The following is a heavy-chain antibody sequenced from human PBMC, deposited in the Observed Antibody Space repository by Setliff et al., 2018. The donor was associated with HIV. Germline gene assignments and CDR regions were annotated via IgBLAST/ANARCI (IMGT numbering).Heavy chain of an antibody. CDR2: ISPDGSVI. CDR3: VRGIVGASVFNY. J-gene: IGHJ4*02. Sequence: GGTLRLSCAASGFTFGSQWMHWVRQAPGKGLVWVSRISPDGSVINYAGSVKGRFTISRDNAKNTLYLQMNGLRDDDTAVYYCVRGIVGASVFNYWGQGTQVTVSS. V-gene: IGHV3-74*01. D-gene: IGHD1-26*01. CDR1: GFTFGSQW.